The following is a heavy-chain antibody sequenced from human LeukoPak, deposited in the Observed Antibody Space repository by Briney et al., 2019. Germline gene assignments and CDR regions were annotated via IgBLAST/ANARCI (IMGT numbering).Heavy chain of an antibody. CDR1: GFTFSSYG. V-gene: IGHV3-30*02. J-gene: IGHJ6*03. CDR3: ARDPAAIYYYYYYMDV. Sequence: GGSLRLSCAASGFTFSSYGMHWVRQAPGKGLEWVAFIRYDGSNKYYADSVKGRFTISRDNSKNTLYLQMNSLRAEDTAVYYCARDPAAIYYYYYYMDVWGKGTTVTVSS. CDR2: IRYDGSNK. D-gene: IGHD2-2*01.